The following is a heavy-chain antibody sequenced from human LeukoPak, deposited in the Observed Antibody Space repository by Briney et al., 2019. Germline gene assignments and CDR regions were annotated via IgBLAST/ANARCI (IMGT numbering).Heavy chain of an antibody. CDR2: IYYSGST. D-gene: IGHD1-26*01. V-gene: IGHV4-59*01. Sequence: IYYSGSTNYNPSLXXXVXXXVDTSXNXFSLKLSSVTAADTAVYYCARDRRRELVHAFDIWGQGTMVTVSS. J-gene: IGHJ3*02. CDR3: ARDRRRELVHAFDI.